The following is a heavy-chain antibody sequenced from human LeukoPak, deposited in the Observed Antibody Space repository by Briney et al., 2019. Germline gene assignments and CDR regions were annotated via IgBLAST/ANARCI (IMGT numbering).Heavy chain of an antibody. D-gene: IGHD3-10*01. CDR3: ARGPNYGSGGHWFDP. Sequence: ASVKVSCKASGYTFTSYAMHWVRQAHGQRLEWMGWINAGNGNTKYSQKFQGRVTITRDTSASTAYMELSSLRSEDTAVYYCARGPNYGSGGHWFDPWGQGTLVTVSS. V-gene: IGHV1-3*01. J-gene: IGHJ5*02. CDR1: GYTFTSYA. CDR2: INAGNGNT.